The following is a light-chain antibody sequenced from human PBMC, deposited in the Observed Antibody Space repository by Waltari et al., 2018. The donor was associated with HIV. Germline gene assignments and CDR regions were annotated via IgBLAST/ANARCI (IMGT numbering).Light chain of an antibody. CDR1: SSDVGGYNY. V-gene: IGLV2-14*01. CDR2: GVT. J-gene: IGLJ1*01. CDR3: SSYKSSSTPYV. Sequence: QSALTQPASVSGSPGQSITISCTGTSSDVGGYNYVSWYQQQPGKAPKLMIYGVTNRPSGVSNRFSGSKSGNTASLTISGLQAEDEADYYCSSYKSSSTPYVFGTGTKVTVL.